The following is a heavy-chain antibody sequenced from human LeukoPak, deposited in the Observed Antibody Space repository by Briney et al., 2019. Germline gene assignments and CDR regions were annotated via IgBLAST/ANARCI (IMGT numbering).Heavy chain of an antibody. V-gene: IGHV1-69*05. D-gene: IGHD5-18*01. J-gene: IGHJ4*02. CDR1: GGTFSSYA. CDR2: IIPIFGTA. CDR3: LAVQLWTRDFDY. Sequence: ASVKVSCKASGGTFSSYAISWVRRAPGQGLEWMGGIIPIFGTANYAQKFQGRVTITTDESTSTAYMELSSLRSEDTAVYYCLAVQLWTRDFDYWGQGTLVTVSS.